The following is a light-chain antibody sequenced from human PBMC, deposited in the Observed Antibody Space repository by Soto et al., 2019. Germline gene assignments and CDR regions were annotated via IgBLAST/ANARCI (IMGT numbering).Light chain of an antibody. Sequence: EIVLTQSPGTLSLSSGERATLSCRASQSVRSNYLAWYQQKPGQAPRLLIYGASSRATGIPDRFGGSGSVTDFTLTISRLEPEDFAVYSCQQYASSPLTFGGGTKVEIK. CDR3: QQYASSPLT. J-gene: IGKJ4*01. CDR2: GAS. CDR1: QSVRSNY. V-gene: IGKV3-20*01.